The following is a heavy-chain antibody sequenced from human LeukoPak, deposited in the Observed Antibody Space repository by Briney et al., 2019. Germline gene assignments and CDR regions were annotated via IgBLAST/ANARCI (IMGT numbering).Heavy chain of an antibody. CDR2: IYYSGST. D-gene: IGHD3-10*01. V-gene: IGHV4-59*01. Sequence: PSETLSLTCTVSGGSISSYYWSWIRQPPGKGLEWIGYIYYSGSTNYKPSLKSRVTISVETSKNQLSLKLRSVTAADTAVYYCAGNYYGSGSYYSEDRYWGQGTLVTVSS. CDR3: AGNYYGSGSYYSEDRY. J-gene: IGHJ4*02. CDR1: GGSISSYY.